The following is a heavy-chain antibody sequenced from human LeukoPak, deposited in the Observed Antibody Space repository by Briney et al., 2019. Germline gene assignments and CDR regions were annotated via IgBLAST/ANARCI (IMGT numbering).Heavy chain of an antibody. V-gene: IGHV4-30-2*01. CDR2: IYHSGST. Sequence: PSETLSLTCAVSGVSISSGGYSWSWIRQPPGKGLEWIGYIYHSGSTYYNPSLKSRVTISVDRSKNQFSLKLSSVTAADTAVYYCARVGGSNGNGDSYYFDYWGQGTLVTVSS. D-gene: IGHD1-26*01. CDR1: GVSISSGGYS. J-gene: IGHJ4*02. CDR3: ARVGGSNGNGDSYYFDY.